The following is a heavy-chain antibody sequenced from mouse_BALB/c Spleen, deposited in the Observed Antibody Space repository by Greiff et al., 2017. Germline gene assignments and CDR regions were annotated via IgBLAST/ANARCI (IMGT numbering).Heavy chain of an antibody. D-gene: IGHD2-4*01. Sequence: DVMLVESGGGLVKPGGSLKLSCAASGFTFSSYAMSWVRQTPEKRLEWVASISSGGSTYYPDSVKGRFTISRDNARNILYLQMSSLRSEDTAMYYCARGKSTMITTTWFAYWGQGTLVTVSA. CDR2: ISSGGST. J-gene: IGHJ3*01. CDR3: ARGKSTMITTTWFAY. V-gene: IGHV5-6-5*01. CDR1: GFTFSSYA.